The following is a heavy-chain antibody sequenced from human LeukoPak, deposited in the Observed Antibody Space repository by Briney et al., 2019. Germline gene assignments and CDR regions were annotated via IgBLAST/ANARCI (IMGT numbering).Heavy chain of an antibody. J-gene: IGHJ4*02. V-gene: IGHV3-23*01. CDR1: GFTFNNYA. CDR2: ICDSVSGGST. Sequence: GGSLRLSCAASGFTFNNYAMTWVRQAPGKGLEWVSTICDSVSGGSTYYADSVKGRFTISRDNSKNTLYLQMDSLRAEDTAVYYCANEIRPNDYWGQGTQVTVSS. CDR3: ANEIRPNDY. D-gene: IGHD4-17*01.